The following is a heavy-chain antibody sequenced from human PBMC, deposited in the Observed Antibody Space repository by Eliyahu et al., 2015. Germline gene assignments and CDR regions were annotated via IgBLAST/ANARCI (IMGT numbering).Heavy chain of an antibody. CDR3: ARGYGKQQLVREPFDY. CDR1: GFTFSSYS. CDR2: ISSSSSYI. J-gene: IGHJ4*02. Sequence: EVQLVESGGGLVKPGGSLRLSCAASGFTFSSYSMNWVRQAPGKGLEWVSSISSSSSYIYYADSVKGRFTISRDNAKNSLYLQMNSLRAEDTAVYYCARGYGKQQLVREPFDYWGQGTLVTVSS. D-gene: IGHD6-13*01. V-gene: IGHV3-21*01.